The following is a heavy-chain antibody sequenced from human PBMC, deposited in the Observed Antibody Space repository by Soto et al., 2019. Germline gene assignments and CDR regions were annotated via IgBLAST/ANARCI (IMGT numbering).Heavy chain of an antibody. CDR2: IYYSGYT. J-gene: IGHJ6*02. Sequence: SETLSLTCTVSGGSIGSSSYYWGWIRQPPGKGLEWIGSIYYSGYTYYNPSLKSRVTISVDTSKNQFSLKLSSVTASDTAMYYCARTAAAGKYYYGMDVWGQGTTVTVSS. CDR1: GGSIGSSSYY. CDR3: ARTAAAGKYYYGMDV. D-gene: IGHD6-13*01. V-gene: IGHV4-39*07.